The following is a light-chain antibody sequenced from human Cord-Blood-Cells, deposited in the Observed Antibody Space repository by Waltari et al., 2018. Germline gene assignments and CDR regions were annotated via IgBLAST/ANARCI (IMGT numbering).Light chain of an antibody. J-gene: IGKJ2*01. CDR3: QQYGSSPPYT. CDR1: QSVSSSY. CDR2: GAS. Sequence: EIVLTQSPGTLSLSPGERATLSCRASQSVSSSYLAWYQQKPGQAPQLLIYGASSRATGIPDRFSGSGSGTDFTLTISRLEPEDFAVYYCQQYGSSPPYTFGQGTKLEIK. V-gene: IGKV3-20*01.